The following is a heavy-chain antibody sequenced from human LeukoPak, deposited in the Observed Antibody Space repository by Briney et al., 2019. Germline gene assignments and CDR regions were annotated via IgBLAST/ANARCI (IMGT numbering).Heavy chain of an antibody. CDR1: GFTVSSNY. CDR2: IYSGGST. D-gene: IGHD3-22*01. CDR3: ARDTYYDSSGYPSWFDP. J-gene: IGHJ5*02. Sequence: PGGSLRLSCAASGFTVSSNYMSWVRQAPGKGLEWVSVIYSGGSTHYADSVKGRFTISRDNSKNTLYLQMNSLRAEDTAVYYCARDTYYDSSGYPSWFDPWGQGTLVTVSS. V-gene: IGHV3-53*01.